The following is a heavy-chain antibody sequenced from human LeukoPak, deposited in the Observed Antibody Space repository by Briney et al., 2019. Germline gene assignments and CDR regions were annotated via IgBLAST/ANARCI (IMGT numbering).Heavy chain of an antibody. Sequence: PSQTLSLTCTVSGRSISSGDSYWSWIRQPPGKGLEWIGYIYDSGSTYYNPSLKSRLTMSVDTSKMQFSLRLSSVTAADTALYYCAKHYSGSETYGFFQHWSQGTLVTVSS. CDR3: AKHYSGSETYGFFQH. J-gene: IGHJ1*01. V-gene: IGHV4-30-4*01. D-gene: IGHD3-10*01. CDR1: GRSISSGDSY. CDR2: IYDSGST.